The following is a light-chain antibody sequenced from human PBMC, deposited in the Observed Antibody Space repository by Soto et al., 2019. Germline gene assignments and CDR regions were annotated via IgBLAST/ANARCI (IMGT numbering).Light chain of an antibody. CDR2: DVS. CDR1: SSDVGAYNY. V-gene: IGLV2-11*01. J-gene: IGLJ2*01. Sequence: QSALTQPRSVSGSPGQSVTISCTGTSSDVGAYNYVSWYQQHPGKAPKVMIYDVSKRPSGVPDRFSGSKSGNTASLTISGLQADDEAGYYCCSYAGTNTFVVCGGGTQLTVL. CDR3: CSYAGTNTFVV.